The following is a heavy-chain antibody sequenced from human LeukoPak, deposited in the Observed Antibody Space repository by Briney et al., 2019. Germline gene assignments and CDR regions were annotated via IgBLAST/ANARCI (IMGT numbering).Heavy chain of an antibody. D-gene: IGHD1-26*01. V-gene: IGHV3-72*01. CDR3: ARSGSHSDCDS. Sequence: GGSLRLSCAASGFTFSDHYMDWVRQAPGKGLEWVGRTRNKANSYSTEYAASVKGRFTISRDDSKNSLYLQMNNLKTEDTAVYYCARSGSHSDCDSWGQGTLVTVSS. J-gene: IGHJ4*02. CDR1: GFTFSDHY. CDR2: TRNKANSYST.